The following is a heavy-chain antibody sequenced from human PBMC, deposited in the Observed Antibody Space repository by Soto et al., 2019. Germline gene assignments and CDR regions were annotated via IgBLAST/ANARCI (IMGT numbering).Heavy chain of an antibody. CDR1: GYTFTSYY. CDR3: ARDHHEGAYDY. J-gene: IGHJ4*02. D-gene: IGHD2-21*01. V-gene: IGHV1-2*02. CDR2: MRPDSGGA. Sequence: ASVKVSCKASGYTFTSYYLHWIRQAPGQGLQWMGWMRPDSGGANYAQKFQGRVSMTRDTSTSTFYMELSRLASEDTAVYYCARDHHEGAYDYWGQGTQVTVSS.